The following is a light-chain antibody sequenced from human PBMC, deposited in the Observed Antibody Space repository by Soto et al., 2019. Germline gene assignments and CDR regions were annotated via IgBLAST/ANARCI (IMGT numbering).Light chain of an antibody. CDR1: SSNIGAGHV. Sequence: QLVLTQPPSVSGAPGQRVTISCTGSSSNIGAGHVVHWYQQFPGRAPNLLIYGSSNRPSGVPDRFSGSKSGTSASLAITGLQAEDEADYYCQSYDNTLSASLFGGGTKVTVL. CDR3: QSYDNTLSASL. CDR2: GSS. V-gene: IGLV1-40*01. J-gene: IGLJ2*01.